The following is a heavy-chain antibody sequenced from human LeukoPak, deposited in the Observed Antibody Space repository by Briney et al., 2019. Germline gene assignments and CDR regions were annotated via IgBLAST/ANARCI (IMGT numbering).Heavy chain of an antibody. J-gene: IGHJ6*03. V-gene: IGHV4-61*02. Sequence: TLSLTCTVSGGSISSGSYYWSWIRQPAGKGLEWIGRIYTSGSTNYDPSLKSRVTISVDTSKNQFSLKLSSVTAADTAVYYCAREVPEYYYYYMDVWGKGTTVTVSS. CDR1: GGSISSGSYY. D-gene: IGHD3-10*01. CDR2: IYTSGST. CDR3: AREVPEYYYYYMDV.